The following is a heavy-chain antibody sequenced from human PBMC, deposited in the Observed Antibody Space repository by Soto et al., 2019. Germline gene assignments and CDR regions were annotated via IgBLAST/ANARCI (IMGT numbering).Heavy chain of an antibody. Sequence: EVQLLESGGGLVQPGGSLRLSCAATGFTFNNYAMTWVRQAPGKGLEWVSAISGGGDTTSYADSVKGRFTVSRDGSKNTRYLHMSSLRAEDTAIYYCTKVRGGSGSLTPRVDFWGKGTLLPVSS. D-gene: IGHD3-10*01. J-gene: IGHJ4*02. CDR1: GFTFNNYA. CDR2: ISGGGDTT. CDR3: TKVRGGSGSLTPRVDF. V-gene: IGHV3-23*01.